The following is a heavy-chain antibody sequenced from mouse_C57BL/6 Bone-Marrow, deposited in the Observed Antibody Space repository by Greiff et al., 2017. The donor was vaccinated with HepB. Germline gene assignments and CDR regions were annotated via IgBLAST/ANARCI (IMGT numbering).Heavy chain of an antibody. CDR1: GYTFTSYW. D-gene: IGHD3-2*01. Sequence: QVQLQQPGAELVRPGTSVKLSCKASGYTFTSYWMHWVKQRPGQGLEWIGVIDPSDSYTNYNQKFKGKATLTVDTSSSTAYMQLSSLTSEDSAVYYGARGGQLGVYYWGQGTTLPVPS. V-gene: IGHV1-59*01. CDR2: IDPSDSYT. J-gene: IGHJ2*01. CDR3: ARGGQLGVYY.